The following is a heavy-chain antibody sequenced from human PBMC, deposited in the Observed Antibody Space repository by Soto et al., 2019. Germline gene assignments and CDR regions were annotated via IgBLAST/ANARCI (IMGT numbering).Heavy chain of an antibody. J-gene: IGHJ6*02. D-gene: IGHD3-9*01. V-gene: IGHV1-46*01. CDR2: INPSGGST. CDR1: GYTFTSYY. CDR3: ARHINPCLYFDWTSYGMDV. Sequence: ASVKVSCKASGYTFTSYYMHWVRQAPGQGLEWMGIINPSGGSTSYAQKFQGRVTMTRDTSTSTVYMELSSLRSEDTAVYYCARHINPCLYFDWTSYGMDVWCQGITVNVS.